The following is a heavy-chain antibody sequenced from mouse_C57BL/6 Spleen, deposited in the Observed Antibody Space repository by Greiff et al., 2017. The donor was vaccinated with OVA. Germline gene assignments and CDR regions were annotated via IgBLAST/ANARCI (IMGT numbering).Heavy chain of an antibody. J-gene: IGHJ1*03. V-gene: IGHV1-22*01. Sequence: VHVKQSGPELVKPGASVKMSCKASGYTFTDYNMHWVKQSHGKSLEWIGYINPNNGGTSYNQKFKGKATLTVNKSSSTAYMELRSLTSEDSAVYYCARECCSSDWYFDVWGTGTTVTVSS. CDR3: ARECCSSDWYFDV. D-gene: IGHD1-1*01. CDR1: GYTFTDYN. CDR2: INPNNGGT.